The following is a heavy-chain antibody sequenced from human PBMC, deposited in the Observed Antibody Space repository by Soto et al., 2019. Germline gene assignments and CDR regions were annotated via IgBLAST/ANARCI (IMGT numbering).Heavy chain of an antibody. CDR1: GGSISSYY. CDR3: ARATGFYYDSSGYYSIRSYYGMDV. D-gene: IGHD3-22*01. CDR2: IYYSGST. J-gene: IGHJ6*02. V-gene: IGHV4-59*01. Sequence: PSENLDLTCTVSGGSISSYYWSWIRQPPGKGLEWIGYIYYSGSTNYNPSLKSRVTISVDTSKNQFSLKLSSVTAADTAVYYCARATGFYYDSSGYYSIRSYYGMDVWGQGT.